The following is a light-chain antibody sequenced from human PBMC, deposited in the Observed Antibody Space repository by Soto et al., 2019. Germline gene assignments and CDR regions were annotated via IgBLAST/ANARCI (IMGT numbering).Light chain of an antibody. CDR2: GSS. J-gene: IGKJ5*01. Sequence: DIQMTQSPSSLSASVGDSVTITCRASQGVSDWVAWYQQKPGEAPKLLIYGSSSLLSGVPSRFSGTRSGTDFTLTISSLEPEDFALYYCQQRSNRRGTFAQGTRLEIK. CDR1: QGVSDW. V-gene: IGKV1-12*01. CDR3: QQRSNRRGT.